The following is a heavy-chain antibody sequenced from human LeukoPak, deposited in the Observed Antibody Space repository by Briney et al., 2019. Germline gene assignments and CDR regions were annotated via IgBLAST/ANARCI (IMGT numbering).Heavy chain of an antibody. J-gene: IGHJ5*02. CDR2: INQDGSEK. CDR1: GFTFSTYW. CDR3: ARDRGEYYDSSDL. D-gene: IGHD3-22*01. V-gene: IGHV3-7*01. Sequence: GGSLRLSCAASGFTFSTYWMSWVRQPPGKGLDWVANINQDGSEKSYVDSVKGRFTISRDNAKNSLYLQMNSLRAEDTAVYYCARDRGEYYDSSDLWGQGTLVTVSS.